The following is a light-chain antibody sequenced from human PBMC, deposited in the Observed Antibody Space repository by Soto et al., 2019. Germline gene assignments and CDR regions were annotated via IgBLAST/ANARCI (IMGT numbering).Light chain of an antibody. V-gene: IGKV1-33*01. J-gene: IGKJ4*01. Sequence: IHINPSPYSLSSSVGDRVTITCQASQGINNYLNWYQQKPGNAPKLMILDTSDLEIGVPSRFSGSGSGKDFTFTISSMQPEDAEPSYCKKYHTINITFGGRKKV. CDR1: QGINNY. CDR3: KKYHTINIT. CDR2: DTS.